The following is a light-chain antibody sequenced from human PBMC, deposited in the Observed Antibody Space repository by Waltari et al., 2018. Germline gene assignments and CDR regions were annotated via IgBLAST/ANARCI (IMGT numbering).Light chain of an antibody. Sequence: DIVMTQSPDSLAVSLGDRAPTNFKSSKSLVYSANNKDYLAWYQQRPGQPPKLLFHWASIRASGVPDRFTGSGSGTDFTLTITSLQAEDVAVYYCHQFYSVPLTFGGGTKVELK. CDR1: KSLVYSANNKDY. J-gene: IGKJ4*01. V-gene: IGKV4-1*01. CDR2: WAS. CDR3: HQFYSVPLT.